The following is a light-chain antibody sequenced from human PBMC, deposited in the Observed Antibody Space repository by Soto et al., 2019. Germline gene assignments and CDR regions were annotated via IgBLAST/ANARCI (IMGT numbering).Light chain of an antibody. CDR2: GNS. CDR1: SSNIGAGYD. V-gene: IGLV1-40*01. CDR3: QSYDSSLSAFYV. Sequence: QSVLTQPPSVSGAPGQRVTISCTGSSSNIGAGYDVHWYQQLPGTAPKLLIYGNSNRPSGVPDRFSGSKSDTSASLAITGLQAEDEADYYCQSYDSSLSAFYVFGTGTQLTVL. J-gene: IGLJ1*01.